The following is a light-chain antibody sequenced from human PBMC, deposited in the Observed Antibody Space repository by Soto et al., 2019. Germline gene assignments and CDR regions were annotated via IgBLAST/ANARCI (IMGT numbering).Light chain of an antibody. Sequence: QSALTQPPSASGSPGQSVTISCTGTSSDVGGYNFVSWYQQHPGKAPKLMIYEVNERPSGVPDRFSGSKSGNTASLTVSGLQAEDEADYYCSSYAGGNNLLFGGGTQLTVL. V-gene: IGLV2-8*01. J-gene: IGLJ2*01. CDR1: SSDVGGYNF. CDR2: EVN. CDR3: SSYAGGNNLL.